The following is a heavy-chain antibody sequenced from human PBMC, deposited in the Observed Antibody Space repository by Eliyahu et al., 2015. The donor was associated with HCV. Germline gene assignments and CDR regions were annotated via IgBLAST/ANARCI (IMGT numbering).Heavy chain of an antibody. CDR1: GGSFSGYY. J-gene: IGHJ3*02. CDR2: INHSGST. V-gene: IGHV4-34*01. Sequence: QVQLQQWGAGLLKPSETLSLTCAVYGGSFSGYYWSWIRQPPGKGLEWIGEINHSGSTNYNPSLKSRVTISVDTSKNQFSLKLSSVTAADTAVYYCARAYYDSSGYYYGDAFDIWGQGTMVTVSS. D-gene: IGHD3-22*01. CDR3: ARAYYDSSGYYYGDAFDI.